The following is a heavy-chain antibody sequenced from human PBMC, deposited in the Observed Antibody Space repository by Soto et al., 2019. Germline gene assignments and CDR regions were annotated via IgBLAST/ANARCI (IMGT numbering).Heavy chain of an antibody. CDR3: AIGGTGSIDY. J-gene: IGHJ4*02. CDR2: IYHSGST. V-gene: IGHV4-4*02. D-gene: IGHD1-26*01. Sequence: QVHLQESGPGLVKPSGTLSLTCAVSGGSISSTNWWSWVRQPPGQGLDWIGEIYHSGSTNYNPSLKSRLTISVDKSKNQFSLKLSSVTAADTGVYYCAIGGTGSIDYGGQGTLVTVSS. CDR1: GGSISSTNW.